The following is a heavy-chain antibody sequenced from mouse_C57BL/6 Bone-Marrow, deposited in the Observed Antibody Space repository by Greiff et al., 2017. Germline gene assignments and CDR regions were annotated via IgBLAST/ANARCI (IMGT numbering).Heavy chain of an antibody. Sequence: EVKLVESGGGLVKPGGSLKLSCAASGFTFSSYTMSWVRQTPEKRLEWVATISGGGGNTYYPASVKGRFTISRDNAKNTLYLQMSSLRSEDTALYYCARRPPSYYYGSSGYFDVWGTGTTVTVSS. CDR2: ISGGGGNT. J-gene: IGHJ1*03. CDR1: GFTFSSYT. CDR3: ARRPPSYYYGSSGYFDV. V-gene: IGHV5-9*01. D-gene: IGHD1-1*01.